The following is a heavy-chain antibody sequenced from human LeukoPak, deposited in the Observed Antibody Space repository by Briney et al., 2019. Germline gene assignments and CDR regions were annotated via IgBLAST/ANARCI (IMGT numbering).Heavy chain of an antibody. V-gene: IGHV4-30-4*01. CDR3: ARTDYSSSYYYYGMDV. CDR2: IYYSGST. D-gene: IGHD6-13*01. CDR1: GGSISSGDSY. J-gene: IGHJ6*02. Sequence: PSETLSLTCTVSGGSISSGDSYWSWIRQPPGKGLEWIGYIYYSGSTYYNPSLKSRVTISVDTSKNQFSLKLSSVTAADTAVYYCARTDYSSSYYYYGMDVWGQGTTVTVSS.